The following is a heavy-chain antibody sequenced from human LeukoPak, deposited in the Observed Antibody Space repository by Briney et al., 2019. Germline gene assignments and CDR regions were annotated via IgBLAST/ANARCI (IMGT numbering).Heavy chain of an antibody. V-gene: IGHV1-3*01. CDR3: AAGHSGYDRTSDLDAFDI. Sequence: ASVKVSCKASGYTFTSYAMHWVRQAPGQRLEWMGWINAGNGNTKYSQKFQGRVTITRDTSASTAYMELSSLRSEDTAVYYCAAGHSGYDRTSDLDAFDIWGQGTMVTVSS. D-gene: IGHD5-12*01. CDR2: INAGNGNT. CDR1: GYTFTSYA. J-gene: IGHJ3*02.